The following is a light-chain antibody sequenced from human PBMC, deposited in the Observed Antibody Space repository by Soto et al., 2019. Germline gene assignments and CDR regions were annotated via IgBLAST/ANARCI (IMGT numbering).Light chain of an antibody. J-gene: IGKJ5*01. CDR2: GTS. Sequence: IVLTQSPGTLSLYPGEGGTLSYRASQSINSFLGWYQQKPGQAPRLLIYGTSSRATGIPDRFSGSGSGTDFTLTISRLEPEDFAVYYCQQYGNSPITFGQGTRLEIK. CDR3: QQYGNSPIT. CDR1: QSINSF. V-gene: IGKV3-20*01.